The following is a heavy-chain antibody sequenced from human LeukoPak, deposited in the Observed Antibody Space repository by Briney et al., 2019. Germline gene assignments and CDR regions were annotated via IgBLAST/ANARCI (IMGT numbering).Heavy chain of an antibody. CDR2: INHSGST. Sequence: PSETLSLTCAVYGGSFSGYYWSWIRQPPGKGLEWIGEINHSGSTNYNPSLKSRVTISVDTSKNQFSLKLSSVTAADTAVYYCARGGNLRLFGGGIKIDYWGQGTLVTVSS. CDR3: ARGGNLRLFGGGIKIDY. CDR1: GGSFSGYY. J-gene: IGHJ4*02. V-gene: IGHV4-34*01. D-gene: IGHD2-15*01.